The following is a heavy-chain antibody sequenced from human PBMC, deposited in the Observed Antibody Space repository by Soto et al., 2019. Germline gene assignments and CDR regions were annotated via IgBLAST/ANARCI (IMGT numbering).Heavy chain of an antibody. V-gene: IGHV4-34*01. D-gene: IGHD7-27*01. CDR3: AGKLGY. Sequence: PSXTLSLTCAVYGGSFGGYYWSWIRQPPANGXEWIGXTYYSGTTYYXXSLKSRVTXSVDQSKNQFSLKLRSVTAADTAVYYCAGKLGYWRRGTLVTVYS. CDR2: TYYSGTT. J-gene: IGHJ4*02. CDR1: GGSFGGYY.